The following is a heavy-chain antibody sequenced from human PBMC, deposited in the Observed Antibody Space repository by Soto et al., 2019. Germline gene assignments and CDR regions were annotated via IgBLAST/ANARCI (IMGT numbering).Heavy chain of an antibody. CDR3: ARRDYGDYYYYMDV. D-gene: IGHD4-17*01. V-gene: IGHV4-39*01. CDR2: IYYSGST. CDR1: GGSISSSSYY. Sequence: SETLSLTCTVSGGSISSSSYYWGWIRQPPGKGLEWIGSIYYSGSTYYNTSLKSRVTISVDTSKKQISLKLSSVTAADTAVYYCARRDYGDYYYYMDVWGKGTTVTVSS. J-gene: IGHJ6*03.